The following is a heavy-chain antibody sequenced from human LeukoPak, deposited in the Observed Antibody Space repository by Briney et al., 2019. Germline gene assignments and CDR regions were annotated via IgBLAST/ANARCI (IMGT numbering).Heavy chain of an antibody. CDR3: ARELMDTATYYYGMDV. D-gene: IGHD5-18*01. Sequence: PSETLSLTCTVSGGSISSGGYYWYWIRQHPGKGLEWIGYIYYSGSTYYNPSLKSRVTISVDTSKNQFSLKLSSVTAADTAVYYCARELMDTATYYYGMDVWGQGTTVTVSS. J-gene: IGHJ6*02. CDR1: GGSISSGGYY. CDR2: IYYSGST. V-gene: IGHV4-31*03.